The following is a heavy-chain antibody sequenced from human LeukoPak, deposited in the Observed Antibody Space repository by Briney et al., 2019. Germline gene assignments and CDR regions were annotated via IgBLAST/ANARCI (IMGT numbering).Heavy chain of an antibody. D-gene: IGHD1-7*01. J-gene: IGHJ4*02. CDR2: TYYRSKWFN. V-gene: IGHV6-1*01. CDR3: ARDPRTTDDPFDY. Sequence: SQTLSLTCAISGDSVSSNSAAWNWIRQSPSRGLEWLGRTYYRSKWFNDYSVSVKSRISINPDTSKNQFSLQLNSVTPEDTAVYYCARDPRTTDDPFDYWGQGTLVTVSS. CDR1: GDSVSSNSAA.